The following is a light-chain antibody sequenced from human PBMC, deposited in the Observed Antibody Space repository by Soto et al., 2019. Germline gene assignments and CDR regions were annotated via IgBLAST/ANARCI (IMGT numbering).Light chain of an antibody. CDR2: DAS. CDR3: LHDYSYPRT. CDR1: QTVRNNY. Sequence: EFVLTQSPGALSLSPGERATLSCRASQTVRNNYLAWYQQKPGQAPRLLIYDASSRATGIPDRFSGGGSGTDFTLTIRSLQPEDSATYYCLHDYSYPRTFGQGTKVDIK. J-gene: IGKJ1*01. V-gene: IGKV3-20*01.